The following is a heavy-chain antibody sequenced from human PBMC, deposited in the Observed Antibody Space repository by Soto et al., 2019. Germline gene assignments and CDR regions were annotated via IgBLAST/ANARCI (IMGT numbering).Heavy chain of an antibody. V-gene: IGHV3-23*01. CDR1: GFTFSSYA. CDR2: ISGSGGST. Sequence: GGSLRLSCAASGFTFSSYAISWVRQAPGKRLEWVSAISGSGGSTYYADSVKGRFTISRDNSKNTLYLQMNSLRAEDTAVYYCAKGGYCSGGSCYSGAFDIWGQGTMVAVSS. D-gene: IGHD2-15*01. J-gene: IGHJ3*02. CDR3: AKGGYCSGGSCYSGAFDI.